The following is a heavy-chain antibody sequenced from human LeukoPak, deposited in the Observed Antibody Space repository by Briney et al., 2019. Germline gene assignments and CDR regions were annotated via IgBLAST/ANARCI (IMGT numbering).Heavy chain of an antibody. CDR3: AKGGGTGYSSSWYSN. D-gene: IGHD6-13*01. CDR2: IRYDGSNK. J-gene: IGHJ4*02. CDR1: GFTFSDYG. V-gene: IGHV3-30*02. Sequence: GGSLRLSCAASGFTFSDYGMHWVRQAPGKGLEWVSFIRYDGSNKYYADSVKGRFTIPRDNSKNTLYLQMNSLRTEDTAVYYCAKGGGTGYSSSWYSNWGQGTLVTVSS.